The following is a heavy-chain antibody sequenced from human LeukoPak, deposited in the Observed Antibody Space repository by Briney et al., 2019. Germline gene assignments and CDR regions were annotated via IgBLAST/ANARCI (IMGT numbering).Heavy chain of an antibody. V-gene: IGHV3-23*01. CDR2: ITTNGRST. J-gene: IGHJ4*02. CDR1: GFTFSSFA. CDR3: AREPAGYVDY. D-gene: IGHD6-13*01. Sequence: GVSLRLSCAASGFTFSSFAMNWVRQAPGMGLEWVAVITTNGRSTSYADSVKGRFTISRDNSKNTLYLQMNNLRAEDTALYYCAREPAGYVDYWGQGILVTVSS.